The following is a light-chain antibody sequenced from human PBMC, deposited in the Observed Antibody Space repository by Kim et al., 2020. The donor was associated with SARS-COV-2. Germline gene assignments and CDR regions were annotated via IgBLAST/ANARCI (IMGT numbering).Light chain of an antibody. CDR3: QKYNNWHE. J-gene: IGKJ1*01. CDR1: QSVSSN. Sequence: SVSPGERATLSCRASQSVSSNLAWYQQKPGQAPRLLIYGASTRATGIPARFSGSGSGTEFTLTISSLQSEDFAVYYCQKYNNWHEFGQGTKVDIK. CDR2: GAS. V-gene: IGKV3-15*01.